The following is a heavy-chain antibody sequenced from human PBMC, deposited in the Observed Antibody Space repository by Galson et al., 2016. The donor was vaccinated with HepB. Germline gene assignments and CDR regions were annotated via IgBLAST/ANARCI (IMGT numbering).Heavy chain of an antibody. CDR2: IYYTEST. V-gene: IGHV4-39*01. CDR1: GGSISSDYY. CDR3: ATGIVVAGKYYYYYMDV. Sequence: SETLSLTCIVSGGSISSDYYWGWIRQPPGRGLEWIGSIYYTESTYYNPSLESRVTISMDTSKNQFSLRLNSVAAADTGVYYCATGIVVAGKYYYYYMDVWGKGTTVTVSS. J-gene: IGHJ6*03. D-gene: IGHD6-19*01.